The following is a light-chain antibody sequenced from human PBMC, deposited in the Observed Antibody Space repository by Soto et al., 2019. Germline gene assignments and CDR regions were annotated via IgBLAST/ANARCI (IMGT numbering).Light chain of an antibody. V-gene: IGKV3-11*01. CDR1: HSVSTY. CDR3: HQRLT. J-gene: IGKJ3*01. Sequence: EIVLTQSPATLSLSPGERATLSCRASHSVSTYLAWYQQKPGQAPRLLIYDASNRATGIPARFSGSGSGTDFTLTINTLEPEDLTIYYCHQRLTFGPETKEDIK. CDR2: DAS.